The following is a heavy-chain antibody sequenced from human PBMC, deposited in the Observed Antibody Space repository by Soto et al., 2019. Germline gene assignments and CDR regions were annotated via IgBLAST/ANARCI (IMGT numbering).Heavy chain of an antibody. J-gene: IGHJ5*02. CDR1: GGSISSYY. Sequence: SETLSLTCTVSGGSISSYYWSWIRQPPGKGLEWIGYIYYSGSTNYNPSLKSRVTISVDTSKNQFSLKLSSVTAADTAVYYCARERDYYDSTQWFDPWGQGTLVTVSS. V-gene: IGHV4-59*01. D-gene: IGHD3-22*01. CDR2: IYYSGST. CDR3: ARERDYYDSTQWFDP.